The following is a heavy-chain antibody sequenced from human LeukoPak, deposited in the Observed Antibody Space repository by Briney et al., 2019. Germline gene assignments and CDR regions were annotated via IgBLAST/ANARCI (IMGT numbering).Heavy chain of an antibody. CDR1: GNNFRKHW. CDR2: VYPGDSDT. D-gene: IGHD3-22*01. J-gene: IGHJ4*02. V-gene: IGHV5-51*01. Sequence: GESLKISCKSSGNNFRKHWIAWVRQMPGKGLEWMGIVYPGDSDTRYSPSFQGQVTISADKSINTAYLQWSSLKASDTAIYYCARTAEASSGYSYWGQGTLVTVSS. CDR3: ARTAEASSGYSY.